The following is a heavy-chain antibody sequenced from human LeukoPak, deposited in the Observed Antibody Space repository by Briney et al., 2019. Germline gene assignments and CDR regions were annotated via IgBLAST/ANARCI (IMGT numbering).Heavy chain of an antibody. J-gene: IGHJ4*02. V-gene: IGHV1-69*13. CDR3: ASLAGRGRMGIEESVDY. Sequence: ASVKVSCKASGGTFSSYAISWVRQAPGQGLEWMGGIIPIFGTANYAQKFQGRVTITADESTSTAYMELSSLRSEDTAVYYCASLAGRGRMGIEESVDYWGQGTLVTVSS. D-gene: IGHD3-16*01. CDR2: IIPIFGTA. CDR1: GGTFSSYA.